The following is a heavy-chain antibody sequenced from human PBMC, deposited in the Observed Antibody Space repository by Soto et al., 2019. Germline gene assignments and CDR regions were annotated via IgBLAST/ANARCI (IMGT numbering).Heavy chain of an antibody. V-gene: IGHV1-3*01. Sequence: ASVKVSCKASGYTFTSYAMHWVRQAPGQRLEWMGWINAGNGNRKYSQKFQGRVTMTRDTSASTAYMELRSLRSDDTAVYYCATSGTNRGEAVAGTWDYWGQGTLVTVSS. J-gene: IGHJ4*02. D-gene: IGHD6-19*01. CDR1: GYTFTSYA. CDR3: ATSGTNRGEAVAGTWDY. CDR2: INAGNGNR.